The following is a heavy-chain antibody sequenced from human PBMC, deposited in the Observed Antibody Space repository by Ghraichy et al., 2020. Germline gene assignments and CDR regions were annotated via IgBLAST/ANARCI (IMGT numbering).Heavy chain of an antibody. CDR1: GYTFTGYY. J-gene: IGHJ4*02. CDR3: ARVRGYSGYSDY. CDR2: INPNSGGT. Sequence: ASVKVSCKASGYTFTGYYMHWVRQAPGQGLEWMGRINPNSGGTNYAQKFQGRVTMTRDTSISTAYMELSRLRSDDTAVYYCARVRGYSGYSDYWGQGTLVTVSS. D-gene: IGHD5-12*01. V-gene: IGHV1-2*06.